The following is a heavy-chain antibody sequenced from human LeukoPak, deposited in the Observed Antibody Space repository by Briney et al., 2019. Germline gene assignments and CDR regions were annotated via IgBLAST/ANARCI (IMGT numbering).Heavy chain of an antibody. V-gene: IGHV3-30*18. CDR1: GFTFSSYG. Sequence: GGSDRLSCAASGFTFSSYGMHWVRQAPGKGLEWVAVISYDGSNKYYADSVKGRFTISRDNSKNTRYLQMNSLRAEDTAVYYCAKGHKLGATQFDYWGQGTLVTVSS. J-gene: IGHJ4*02. D-gene: IGHD1-26*01. CDR3: AKGHKLGATQFDY. CDR2: ISYDGSNK.